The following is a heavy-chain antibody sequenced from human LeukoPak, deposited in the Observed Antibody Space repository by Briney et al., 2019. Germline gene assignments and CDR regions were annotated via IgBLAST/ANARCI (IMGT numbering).Heavy chain of an antibody. D-gene: IGHD4-17*01. V-gene: IGHV3-23*01. J-gene: IGHJ6*02. CDR1: GFTFSSYA. CDR3: AKSHGDYYYYYGMDV. Sequence: AGGSLRLSCAASGFTFSSYAMSWVRRAPGKGLEWVSAISGSGGSTYHADSVKGRFTISRDNSKNTLYLQMNSLRAEDTAVYYCAKSHGDYYYYYGMDVWGQGTTVTVSS. CDR2: ISGSGGST.